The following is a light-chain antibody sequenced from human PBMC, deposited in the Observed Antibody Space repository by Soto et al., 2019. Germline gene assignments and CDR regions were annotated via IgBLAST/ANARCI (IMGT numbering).Light chain of an antibody. Sequence: DIQMTQSPSTLAASVGDSVPITCRASQSISSWLAWYQQKPGKAPKLLIYTASNLESGVPSRFRGSGSGTEFTLTITSLQPDDFATYYCQQYNSQSTFGQGTRLEIK. V-gene: IGKV1-5*03. CDR3: QQYNSQST. CDR2: TAS. J-gene: IGKJ5*01. CDR1: QSISSW.